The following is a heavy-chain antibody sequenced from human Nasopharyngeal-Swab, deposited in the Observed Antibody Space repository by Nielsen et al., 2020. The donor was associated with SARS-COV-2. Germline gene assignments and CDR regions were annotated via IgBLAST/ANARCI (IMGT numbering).Heavy chain of an antibody. CDR2: ISDSGDNT. Sequence: GESLKISCAASGFTFNSYAMSWVRQAPGKGLEWVSTISDSGDNTYYADSVKGRFTISRDNSKNTLYLQMNSLRAEDTAVYYCAKGGGLVADYWGQGTLVTVSS. V-gene: IGHV3-23*01. J-gene: IGHJ4*02. CDR1: GFTFNSYA. CDR3: AKGGGLVADY. D-gene: IGHD6-6*01.